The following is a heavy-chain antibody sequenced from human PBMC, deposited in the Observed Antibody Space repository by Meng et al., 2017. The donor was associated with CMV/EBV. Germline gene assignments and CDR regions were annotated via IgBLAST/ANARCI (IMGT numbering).Heavy chain of an antibody. D-gene: IGHD3-3*01. CDR2: INHSRST. Sequence: QGGAGQLKHSETLSLACAVYGGSFSGYYWSWIRQPPGKGLEWIGEINHSRSTNYNPSLESRVTISVDTSKNQFSLKLSSVTAADTAVYYCARVWVRPAVLRFLKSVRFDPWGQGTLVTVSS. CDR3: ARVWVRPAVLRFLKSVRFDP. V-gene: IGHV4-34*01. CDR1: GGSFSGYY. J-gene: IGHJ5*02.